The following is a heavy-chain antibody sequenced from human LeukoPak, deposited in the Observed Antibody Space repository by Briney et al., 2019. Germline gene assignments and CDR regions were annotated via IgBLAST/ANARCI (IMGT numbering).Heavy chain of an antibody. V-gene: IGHV4-4*07. D-gene: IGHD6-19*01. J-gene: IGHJ4*02. Sequence: KPSETPSLPCTVSGGAISSYYWSWIRQPAGKGLEWIGRIYTSVSTQYNPSLKSRVTMSVDTSKHQFSLKLSSVTAADTAVYYCARDPGAYSSGYYFDYWGQGTLVTVSS. CDR2: IYTSVST. CDR3: ARDPGAYSSGYYFDY. CDR1: GGAISSYY.